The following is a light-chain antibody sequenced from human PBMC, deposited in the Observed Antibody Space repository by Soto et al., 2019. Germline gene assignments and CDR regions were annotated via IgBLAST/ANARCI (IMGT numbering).Light chain of an antibody. CDR1: QSVSSN. Sequence: EIVMTQSPATLSVSPGERATLSCRASQSVSSNFAWYQQKPGHSPRLLMYGASTRATDIPARFSGSGSGTEVTLTISTLQSEDFAVYYGQQYDNWPWTFGPGTKVEI. V-gene: IGKV3-15*01. CDR3: QQYDNWPWT. CDR2: GAS. J-gene: IGKJ1*01.